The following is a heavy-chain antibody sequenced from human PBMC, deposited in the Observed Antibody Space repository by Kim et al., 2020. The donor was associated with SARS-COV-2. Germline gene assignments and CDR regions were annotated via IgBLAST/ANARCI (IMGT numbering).Heavy chain of an antibody. CDR3: ARGPYSYGRLYYFDY. CDR1: GGSFSGYY. D-gene: IGHD5-18*01. V-gene: IGHV4-34*01. Sequence: SETLSLTCAVYGGSFSGYYWSWIRQPPGKGLEWIGEINHSGSTNYNPSLKSRVTISVDTSKNQFSLKLSSVTAADTAVYYCARGPYSYGRLYYFDYWGQG. J-gene: IGHJ4*02. CDR2: INHSGST.